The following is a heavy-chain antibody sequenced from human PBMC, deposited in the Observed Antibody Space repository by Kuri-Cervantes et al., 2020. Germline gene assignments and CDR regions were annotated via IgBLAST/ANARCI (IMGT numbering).Heavy chain of an antibody. V-gene: IGHV4-4*02. CDR1: GGSISSSNW. J-gene: IGHJ4*02. Sequence: SETLSLTCAVSGGSISSSNWWSWVRQPPGKGLEWIGYIYCSGSTNYNPSLKSRVTISVDTSKNQFSLKLSSVTAADTAVYYCARGFHGGAAAATDYFDYWGQGTLVTVSS. D-gene: IGHD2-2*01. CDR2: IYCSGST. CDR3: ARGFHGGAAAATDYFDY.